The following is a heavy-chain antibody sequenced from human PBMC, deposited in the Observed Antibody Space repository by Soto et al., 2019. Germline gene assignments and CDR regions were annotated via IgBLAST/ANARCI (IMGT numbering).Heavy chain of an antibody. D-gene: IGHD2-21*01. CDR3: AGLTFRIAADSHGRSDWFGR. V-gene: IGHV4-39*01. Sequence: SETLSLTCTVSGVSISNPSYYWGWVRQAPGKGLEWSGDIFYTGRTYYSPSLKSRVSISVDTSKEKFSLHLTSVTDADTAVDFCAGLTFRIAADSHGRSDWFGRGARGTRVTVSS. J-gene: IGHJ5*02. CDR2: IFYTGRT. CDR1: GVSISNPSYY.